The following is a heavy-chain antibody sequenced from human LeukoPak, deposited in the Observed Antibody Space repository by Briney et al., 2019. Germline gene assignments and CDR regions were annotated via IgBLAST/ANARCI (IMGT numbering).Heavy chain of an antibody. CDR1: VGSLSSGGSY. D-gene: IGHD2-2*01. CDR2: IYHSGST. Sequence: TLSLTCTVSVGSLSSGGSYWSWMRQPRGRGLVWLGYIYHSGSTYYNPSHERRATISVDSTKNQFSLKLSSVTAAAASVYFCARYRIVVVPAAMSDACDIWRQGTMV. CDR3: ARYRIVVVPAAMSDACDI. V-gene: IGHV4-30-2*01. J-gene: IGHJ3*02.